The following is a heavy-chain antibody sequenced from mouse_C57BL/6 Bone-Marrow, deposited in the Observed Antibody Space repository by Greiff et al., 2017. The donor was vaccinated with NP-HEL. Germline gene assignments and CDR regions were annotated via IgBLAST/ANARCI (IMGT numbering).Heavy chain of an antibody. Sequence: QVQLKQPGAELVMPGASLKLSCKASGYTFTSYWMHWVKQRPGQGLEWIGEIDPSDSYTNYNQKFKGKSTLTVDKSSSTAYMQLSSLTSEDSAVYYCASLTGTLDYWGQGTTLTVSS. V-gene: IGHV1-69*01. CDR2: IDPSDSYT. CDR1: GYTFTSYW. D-gene: IGHD4-1*01. J-gene: IGHJ2*01. CDR3: ASLTGTLDY.